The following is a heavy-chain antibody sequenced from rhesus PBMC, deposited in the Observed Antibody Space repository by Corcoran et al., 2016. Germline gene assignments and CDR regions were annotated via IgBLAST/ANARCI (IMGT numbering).Heavy chain of an antibody. CDR1: GYSFTSYY. CDR2: ISPYNGNK. D-gene: IGHD6-31*01. V-gene: IGHV1-1*01. CDR3: IREAAAGKYFDI. J-gene: IGHJ2*01. Sequence: QVQLVQSGAEIKQPGASVKLSCKASGYSFTSYYMHWVRQAPGQGLEWSGLISPYNGNKVYAQNFQGRVTITTDTSSSTGYMELSSLRSEDTAVYYCIREAAAGKYFDIWGPGTPITVSS.